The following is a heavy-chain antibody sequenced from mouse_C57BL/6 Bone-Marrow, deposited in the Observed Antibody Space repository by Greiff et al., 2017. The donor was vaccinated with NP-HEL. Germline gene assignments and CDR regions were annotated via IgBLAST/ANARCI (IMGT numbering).Heavy chain of an antibody. CDR1: GFTFSSYA. J-gene: IGHJ3*01. V-gene: IGHV5-4*03. D-gene: IGHD1-1*01. CDR3: ARPYYYGSSSFAY. CDR2: ISDGGSYT. Sequence: DVMLVESGGGLVKPGGSLKLSCAASGFTFSSYAMSWVRQTPEKRLEWVATISDGGSYTYYPDNVKGRFTISRDNAKNNLYLQMSHLKSEDTAMYYCARPYYYGSSSFAYWGQGTLVTVSA.